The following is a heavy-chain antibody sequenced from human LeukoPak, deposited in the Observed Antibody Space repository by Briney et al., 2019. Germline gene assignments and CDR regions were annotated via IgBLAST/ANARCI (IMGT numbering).Heavy chain of an antibody. CDR2: INPNSGGT. J-gene: IGHJ6*03. CDR1: GYTFTGYY. Sequence: GASVKVSCKASGYTFTGYYMHWVRQAPGQGLEWMGWINPNSGGTNYAQKFQGRVTMTRDTSISTAYMELSRLRSDDTAVYYCARVLQELYYYHRDVWDKGTTVSVS. V-gene: IGHV1-2*02. CDR3: ARVLQELYYYHRDV. D-gene: IGHD1-1*01.